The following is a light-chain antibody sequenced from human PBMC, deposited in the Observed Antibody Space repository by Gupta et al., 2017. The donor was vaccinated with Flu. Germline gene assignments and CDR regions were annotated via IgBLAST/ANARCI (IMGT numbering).Light chain of an antibody. CDR2: KAS. J-gene: IGKJ4*01. CDR3: HQDNSYPLS. CDR1: QSIDSW. V-gene: IGKV1-5*03. Sequence: DIHMTQSPSTLSASLGDRVTITCRASQSIDSWLAWYQQKPGKAPSLLIYKASYLESGVTSRFSSSSSGTEFTLTISSRQPNDFATYYCHQDNSYPLSFGGGTKVEIK.